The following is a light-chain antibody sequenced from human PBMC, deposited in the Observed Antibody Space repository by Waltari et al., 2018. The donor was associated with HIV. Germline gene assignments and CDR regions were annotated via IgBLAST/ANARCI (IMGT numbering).Light chain of an antibody. CDR1: VLPKQY. Sequence: SYELTQPPSVSVSPGQTARITCSGDVLPKQYAYWYQQKPGQAPVVVISKDSEMPSGTTERFYGSSSGTTVTLTISGVQAEYEADYYCQSADSSGTYAVFGGGTQLTVL. J-gene: IGLJ7*01. CDR3: QSADSSGTYAV. V-gene: IGLV3-25*03. CDR2: KDS.